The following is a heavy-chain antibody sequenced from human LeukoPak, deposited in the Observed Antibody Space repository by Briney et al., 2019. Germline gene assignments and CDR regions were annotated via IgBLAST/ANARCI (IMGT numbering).Heavy chain of an antibody. Sequence: ASVKVSCKASGYTFTSYDINWVQQATGQGLEWMGWMNPNSGNTGYAQKLQGRVTMTTDTSTSTAYMELRSLRSDDTAVYYCARDPGGFLEWLLWGSYYGMDVWGQGTTVTVSS. J-gene: IGHJ6*02. CDR2: MNPNSGNT. CDR1: GYTFTSYD. CDR3: ARDPGGFLEWLLWGSYYGMDV. V-gene: IGHV1-8*01. D-gene: IGHD3-3*01.